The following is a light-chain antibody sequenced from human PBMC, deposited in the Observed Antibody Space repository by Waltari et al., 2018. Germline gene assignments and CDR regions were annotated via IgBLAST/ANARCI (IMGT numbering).Light chain of an antibody. V-gene: IGKV1-39*01. CDR3: QQTYITPPHS. J-gene: IGKJ2*03. CDR2: SAS. Sequence: DIQMTQSPSSLSASVAARVTITCRASHDIGTYLNWYQHKPGKAPKLLIYSASTLQSGVPPRFSGSGSGTDYTLTIFDLQPEDFATYYCQQTYITPPHSFGQGTKLEI. CDR1: HDIGTY.